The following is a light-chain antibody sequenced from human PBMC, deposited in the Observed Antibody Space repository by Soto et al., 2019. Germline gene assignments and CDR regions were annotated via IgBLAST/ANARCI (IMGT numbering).Light chain of an antibody. CDR1: QSLLHSSGYNY. J-gene: IGKJ5*01. CDR2: LVS. CDR3: MQALQNPVT. V-gene: IGKV2-28*01. Sequence: IVMTHAPLSLPVTPGEPASISCNSSQSLLHSSGYNYLHWYLQKPGQSPHLLMYLVSRRPSGVPDRFRGYGSGTDFTLEITRVAAEDGGLYFCMQALQNPVTFGQGTRREI.